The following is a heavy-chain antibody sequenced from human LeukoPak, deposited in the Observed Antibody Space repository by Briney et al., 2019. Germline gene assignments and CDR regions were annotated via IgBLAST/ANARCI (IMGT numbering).Heavy chain of an antibody. D-gene: IGHD6-6*01. CDR1: GFTFSSYR. V-gene: IGHV3-21*01. Sequence: PGGSLRLSCAASGFTFSSYRMNWVRQAPGKGLEWVSSISSSSSYIYYADSVKGRFTISRDNAKNSLYLQMNSLRAEDTAVYYCARDPRYSSSSGGYRDYWGQGTLVTVSS. CDR3: ARDPRYSSSSGGYRDY. J-gene: IGHJ4*02. CDR2: ISSSSSYI.